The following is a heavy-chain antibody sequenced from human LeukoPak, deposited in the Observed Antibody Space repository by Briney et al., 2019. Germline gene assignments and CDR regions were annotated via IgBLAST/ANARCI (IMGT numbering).Heavy chain of an antibody. D-gene: IGHD3-10*01. J-gene: IGHJ4*02. CDR3: ASESPHYYGSGSYYADY. CDR2: IYYSGST. V-gene: IGHV4-38-2*02. CDR1: GYSISSGYY. Sequence: SETLSLTCTVSGYSISSGYYWGWIRQPPGKGLEWIGSIYYSGSTYYNPSLKSRVTISVDTSKNQFSLKLSSVTAADTAVYYCASESPHYYGSGSYYADYWGQGTLVTVSS.